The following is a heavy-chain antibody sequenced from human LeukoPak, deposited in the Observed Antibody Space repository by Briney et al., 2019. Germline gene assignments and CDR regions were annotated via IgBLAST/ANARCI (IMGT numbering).Heavy chain of an antibody. D-gene: IGHD5-18*01. CDR1: GGSFSGYY. J-gene: IGHJ5*02. CDR2: TNHIGST. Sequence: PSETLSLTCAVYGGSFSGYYWSWIRHPPGKGVGWVGETNHIGSTNYNPSLKSGVTTSVNTPKNHCSLKLSSGTAADTAVYYCGRVRPPGSRYSYGNNWFDPWGQGTLVTVSS. V-gene: IGHV4-34*01. CDR3: GRVRPPGSRYSYGNNWFDP.